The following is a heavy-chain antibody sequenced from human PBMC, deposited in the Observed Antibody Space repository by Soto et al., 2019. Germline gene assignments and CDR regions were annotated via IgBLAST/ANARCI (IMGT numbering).Heavy chain of an antibody. J-gene: IGHJ4*02. D-gene: IGHD3-3*01. CDR1: GGSISSGDYY. Sequence: QVQLQESGPGLVKPSQTLSLTCTVSGGSISSGDYYWSWIRQPPGKGLEWIGYIFYSGSTYYNPSLKSRVTRSVDTSKNQFSLKLSSVTAADTAVYYCARGAGFLEWLLPDWGQGTLVTVSS. CDR2: IFYSGST. V-gene: IGHV4-30-4*01. CDR3: ARGAGFLEWLLPD.